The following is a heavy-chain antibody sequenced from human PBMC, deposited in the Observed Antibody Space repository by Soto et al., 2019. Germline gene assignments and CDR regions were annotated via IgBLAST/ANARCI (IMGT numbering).Heavy chain of an antibody. CDR3: AKHEGYCSTTTCSNFDY. D-gene: IGHD2-2*01. V-gene: IGHV1-2*02. CDR1: GYTFTDFY. Sequence: ASVKVSCKASGYTFTDFYVHWVRQAPGQGLEWMGWINPNSGGTNYAQNFQGQVTISADKSINTAYLHWSSLKASDTAIYYCAKHEGYCSTTTCSNFDYWGQGTLVTVSS. CDR2: INPNSGGT. J-gene: IGHJ4*02.